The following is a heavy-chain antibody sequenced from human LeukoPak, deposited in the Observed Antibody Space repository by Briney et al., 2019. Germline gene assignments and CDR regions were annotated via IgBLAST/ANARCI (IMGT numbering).Heavy chain of an antibody. Sequence: PGGSLRLSCAASGFTFSDYYMSWIRQAPGKGLEWVSSISSSSSYIYYADSVKGRFTISRDNAKNSLYLQMNSLRAEDTAVYYCARDYRGSYQGPGDDFDYWGQGTLVTVSS. J-gene: IGHJ4*02. CDR2: ISSSSSYI. D-gene: IGHD1-26*01. CDR3: ARDYRGSYQGPGDDFDY. V-gene: IGHV3-11*06. CDR1: GFTFSDYY.